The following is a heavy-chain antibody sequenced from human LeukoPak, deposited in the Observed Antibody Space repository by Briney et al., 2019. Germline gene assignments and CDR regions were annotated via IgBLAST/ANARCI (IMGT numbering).Heavy chain of an antibody. Sequence: SETLSLTCTVSGGSISSYYWSWIRQPPGKGLEWIGYIYYSGSTNYNPSLKSRVTISVDTSKNQFSLKLSSVTAADTAVYYCARHYSSSWYARYFDYWGQGTLVTVSS. CDR2: IYYSGST. V-gene: IGHV4-59*01. CDR3: ARHYSSSWYARYFDY. J-gene: IGHJ4*02. CDR1: GGSISSYY. D-gene: IGHD6-13*01.